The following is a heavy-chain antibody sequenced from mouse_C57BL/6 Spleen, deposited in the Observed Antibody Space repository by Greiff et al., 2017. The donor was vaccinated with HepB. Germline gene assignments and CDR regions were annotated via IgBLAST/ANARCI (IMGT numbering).Heavy chain of an antibody. D-gene: IGHD1-1*01. CDR2: ISSGSSTI. J-gene: IGHJ2*01. CDR3: ARGGYYYGSSYPFDY. V-gene: IGHV5-17*01. CDR1: GFTFSDYG. Sequence: DVMLVESGGGLVKPGGSLKLSCAASGFTFSDYGMHWVRQAPEKGLEWVAYISSGSSTIYYADTVKGRFTISRDNAKNTLFLQMISLRSEDTAMYYCARGGYYYGSSYPFDYWGQGTTLTVSS.